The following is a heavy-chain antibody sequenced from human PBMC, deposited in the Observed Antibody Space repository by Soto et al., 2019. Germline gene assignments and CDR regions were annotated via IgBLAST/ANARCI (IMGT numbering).Heavy chain of an antibody. CDR3: ARDCFGGGDCYQN. D-gene: IGHD2-21*02. CDR1: GYTFTAYY. CDR2: INPTSRGT. J-gene: IGHJ1*01. Sequence: ASVKASCKASGYTFTAYYLHWVRQAPGQGLELMGWINPTSRGTNYSQNFQGRVTMTRXXXXXXSXLDLSSLTSDDTAMYYCARDCFGGGDCYQNWGQG. V-gene: IGHV1-2*02.